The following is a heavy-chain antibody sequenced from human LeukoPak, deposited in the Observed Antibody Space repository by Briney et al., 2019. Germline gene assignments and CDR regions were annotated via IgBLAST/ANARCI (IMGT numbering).Heavy chain of an antibody. D-gene: IGHD3-3*01. J-gene: IGHJ4*02. CDR2: IWYDGTNK. Sequence: GGTLRLSCAASGFIFRSYGMHWVRQAPGKGLEWVAVIWYDGTNKYYADSVKGRFNISRDNYKNTLHLQIDSLRAEDTVVYYCARDRGVVNVYWGQGALVTVSS. CDR3: ARDRGVVNVY. V-gene: IGHV3-33*01. CDR1: GFIFRSYG.